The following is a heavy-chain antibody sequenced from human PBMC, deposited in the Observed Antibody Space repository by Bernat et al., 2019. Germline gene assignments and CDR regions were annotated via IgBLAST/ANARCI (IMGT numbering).Heavy chain of an antibody. V-gene: IGHV3-21*05. Sequence: EVRLVESGGGLVKPGGSLRLSCAASGFTFSTYSMSWVRQAPGKGLEWISYIYTSSPEIYYADSVKGRFTISRDNAKNSLYLQMRSLRAEDTAVYYCARDIGMAVACIYFDNSGQGTLVTVSS. CDR2: IYTSSPEI. D-gene: IGHD6-19*01. J-gene: IGHJ4*02. CDR3: ARDIGMAVACIYFDN. CDR1: GFTFSTYS.